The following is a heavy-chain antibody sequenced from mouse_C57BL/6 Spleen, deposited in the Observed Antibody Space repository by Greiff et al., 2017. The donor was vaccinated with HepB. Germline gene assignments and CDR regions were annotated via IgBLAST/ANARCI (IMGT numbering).Heavy chain of an antibody. CDR2: IDPETGGT. D-gene: IGHD1-1*01. V-gene: IGHV1-15*01. J-gene: IGHJ4*01. Sequence: VQLQQSGAELVRPGASVTLSCKASGYTFTDYEMHWVKQTPVHGLEWIGAIDPETGGTAYNQKFKGKAILTADKSSSTAYMELRSLTSEDSAVYYCTRVREFRYYGSSYGYAMDYWGQGTSVTVSS. CDR3: TRVREFRYYGSSYGYAMDY. CDR1: GYTFTDYE.